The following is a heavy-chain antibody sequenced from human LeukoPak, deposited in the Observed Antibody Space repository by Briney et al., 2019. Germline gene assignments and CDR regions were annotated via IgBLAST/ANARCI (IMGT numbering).Heavy chain of an antibody. J-gene: IGHJ4*02. CDR3: ARDGYIYGQGPFDY. CDR2: INPNSGGT. Sequence: ASVKVSCKASGYTFTGYYMDWVRQAPGQGPEWMGWINPNSGGTSYAQKFQGRVTMTRDTSISTVYMELSRLRSDDTAVYYCARDGYIYGQGPFDYWGQGSLVAVSS. D-gene: IGHD5-18*01. CDR1: GYTFTGYY. V-gene: IGHV1-2*02.